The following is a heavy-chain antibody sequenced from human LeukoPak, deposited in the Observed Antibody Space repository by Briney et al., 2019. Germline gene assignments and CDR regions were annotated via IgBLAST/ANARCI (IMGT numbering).Heavy chain of an antibody. Sequence: SETLSLTCTVSGGSISNYYWSWIRQPPGKGLEWIGYIYYSGSTNYNPSLKSRVTISVDTSKNQFSLKLSPVTAADTAVYYCARTIYYIAAAKLQIDNRYYFDYWGQGTLVTVSS. CDR3: ARTIYYIAAAKLQIDNRYYFDY. D-gene: IGHD6-13*01. J-gene: IGHJ4*02. V-gene: IGHV4-59*01. CDR2: IYYSGST. CDR1: GGSISNYY.